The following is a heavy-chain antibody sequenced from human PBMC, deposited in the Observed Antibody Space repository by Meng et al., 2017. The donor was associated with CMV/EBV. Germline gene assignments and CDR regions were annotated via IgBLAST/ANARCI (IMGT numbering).Heavy chain of an antibody. Sequence: SVKVSCKASGGTFSSYAISWVRQAPGQGLEWMGGIIPIFGTANYAQKFQGRVTITTDESTSTAYMELSSLRSEDTAVYYCARDAIVVVPAATPEHRPGYYYYGMDVWGQGTTVTVSS. CDR3: ARDAIVVVPAATPEHRPGYYYYGMDV. V-gene: IGHV1-69*05. CDR2: IIPIFGTA. D-gene: IGHD2-2*01. J-gene: IGHJ6*02. CDR1: GGTFSSYA.